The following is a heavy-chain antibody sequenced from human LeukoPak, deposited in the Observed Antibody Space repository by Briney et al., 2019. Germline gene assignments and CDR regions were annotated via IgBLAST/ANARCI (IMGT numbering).Heavy chain of an antibody. CDR3: ARHRYSGSFSFDY. D-gene: IGHD1-26*01. CDR2: IYYSGST. V-gene: IGHV4-59*08. CDR1: GGSISNYY. Sequence: PSETLSLTCTVSGGSISNYYWGWVRQPPGKGLEWIGYIYYSGSTNYNPSLRSRVTISVDTSKSQFSLNLRFVTAADTAVYYWARHRYSGSFSFDYWGQGTLVTVSS. J-gene: IGHJ4*02.